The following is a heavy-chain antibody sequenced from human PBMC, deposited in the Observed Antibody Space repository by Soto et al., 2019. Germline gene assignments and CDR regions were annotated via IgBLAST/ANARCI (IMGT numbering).Heavy chain of an antibody. V-gene: IGHV3-30*18. J-gene: IGHJ4*02. CDR2: ISYDGSNK. CDR3: AKGTGEGDY. CDR1: GLTFSSYG. D-gene: IGHD7-27*01. Sequence: QVQLVESGGGVVQPGRSLRLSCSASGLTFSSYGMHWVRQAPGKGLEWVAVISYDGSNKYYADSVKGRFTISRDNSKNTLYLQMNSLRAEDTAVYYCAKGTGEGDYWGQGTLVTVSS.